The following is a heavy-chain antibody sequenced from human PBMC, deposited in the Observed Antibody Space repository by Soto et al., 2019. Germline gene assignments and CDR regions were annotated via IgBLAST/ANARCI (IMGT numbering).Heavy chain of an antibody. V-gene: IGHV3-64*01. CDR3: ARVRHVPGVYYI. CDR1: GFTFSSYA. D-gene: IGHD3-22*01. J-gene: IGHJ3*02. CDR2: ISSNGGST. Sequence: GRSLRLSCAASGFTFSSYAMHWVRLALGKGLEYVSAISSNGGSTYYANSVEGRFTISRDNSKNTLYLQMGSLRAEDMAVYYCARVRHVPGVYYISTQGTMDTVSS.